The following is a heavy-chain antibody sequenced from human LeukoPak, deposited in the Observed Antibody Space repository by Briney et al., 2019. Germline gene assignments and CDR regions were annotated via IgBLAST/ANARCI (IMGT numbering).Heavy chain of an antibody. CDR3: ARRELNLDY. J-gene: IGHJ4*02. Sequence: GGSLRLSCVASGFTFSSYGMSWVRQAPGKGLEWVSGISDSGGSTYYADSVKGRFTISRDNSKNTLYLQMNSLRAEDTAVYYCARRELNLDYWGQGTLVTVSS. D-gene: IGHD1-26*01. CDR1: GFTFSSYG. V-gene: IGHV3-23*01. CDR2: ISDSGGST.